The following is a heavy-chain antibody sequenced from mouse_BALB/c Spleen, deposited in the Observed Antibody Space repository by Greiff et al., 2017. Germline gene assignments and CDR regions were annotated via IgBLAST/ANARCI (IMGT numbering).Heavy chain of an antibody. CDR1: GFTFSSYA. V-gene: IGHV5-6-5*01. J-gene: IGHJ4*01. CDR3: ERKGDDAMDY. D-gene: IGHD3-3*01. Sequence: EVHLVESGGGLVKPGGSLKLSCAASGFTFSSYAMSWVRQTPEKRLEWVASISSGGSTYYPDSVKGRFTISRDNARNILYLQMSSLRSEDTAMYCCERKGDDAMDYWGQGTSGTGSS. CDR2: ISSGGST.